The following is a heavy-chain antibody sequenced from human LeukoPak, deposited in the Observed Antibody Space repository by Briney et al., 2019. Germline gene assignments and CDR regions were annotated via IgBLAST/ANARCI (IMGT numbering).Heavy chain of an antibody. J-gene: IGHJ6*02. CDR1: GFTFSSYS. CDR2: ISSSSSTI. D-gene: IGHD1-20*01. V-gene: IGHV3-48*02. CDR3: ARERYNWNELYYYYGMDV. Sequence: PGGSLRLSCAASGFTFSSYSMNWVRQAPGKGLEWVSYISSSSSTIYYADSVKGRFTISRDNAENSLYLQMNSLRDEDTAVYYCARERYNWNELYYYYGMDVWGQGTTVTVSS.